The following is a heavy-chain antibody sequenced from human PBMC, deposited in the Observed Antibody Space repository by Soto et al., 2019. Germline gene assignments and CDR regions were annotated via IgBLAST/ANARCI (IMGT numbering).Heavy chain of an antibody. J-gene: IGHJ4*01. CDR1: GFTFSSYA. D-gene: IGHD2-15*01. Sequence: EVHLLESGGGFVQPGGSLRLSCVASGFTFSSYAMTWVRQAPGKGLEWVASISGSAISTEYADSVRGRFTISRDNSNNTVFLQIQGLRADDSATYDGVNCNDEHADGGQVTLFAFSS. CDR3: VNCNDEHAD. CDR2: ISGSAIST. V-gene: IGHV3-23*01.